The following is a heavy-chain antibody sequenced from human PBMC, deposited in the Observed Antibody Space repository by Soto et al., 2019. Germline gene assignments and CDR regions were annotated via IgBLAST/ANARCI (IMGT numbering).Heavy chain of an antibody. CDR2: IRPGGDST. CDR1: GFRFRTRA. CDR3: TTHEEGAPWAGGFDS. D-gene: IGHD1-26*01. J-gene: IGHJ5*01. V-gene: IGHV3-23*01. Sequence: LSCAASGFRFRTRAMSWVRQAPGKGLEWVASIRPGGDSTYYADSVKGRFAVSRDNSNVTLYLQMDSLRVEDTAIYYCTTHEEGAPWAGGFDSWGQGTLVTVS.